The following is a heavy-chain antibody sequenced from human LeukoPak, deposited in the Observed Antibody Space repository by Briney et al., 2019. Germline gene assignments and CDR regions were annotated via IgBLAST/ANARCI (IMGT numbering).Heavy chain of an antibody. D-gene: IGHD5-24*01. CDR1: GYTFTSNY. V-gene: IGHV1-46*01. CDR3: ARDYNPAEGDY. J-gene: IGHJ4*02. Sequence: ASVKVSCKASGYTFTSNYMHWVRQAPGQGLEWMGIINPTGGSTSYAQKFQGRVTMTRDTSTSTVYMELSRLRSDDTAVYYCARDYNPAEGDYWGQGTLVTVSS. CDR2: INPTGGST.